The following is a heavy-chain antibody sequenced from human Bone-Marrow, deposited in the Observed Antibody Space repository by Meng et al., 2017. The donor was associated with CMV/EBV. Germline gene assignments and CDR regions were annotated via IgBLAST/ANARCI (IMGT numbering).Heavy chain of an antibody. CDR1: GFTFSSYS. V-gene: IGHV3-48*04. D-gene: IGHD7-27*01. CDR2: ISSSSSTI. J-gene: IGHJ4*02. Sequence: GGSLRLSCAASGFTFSSYSMNWVRQAPGKGLEWVSYISSSSSTIYYADSVKGRFTISRDNAKNSLYLQMNSLRAEDTAVYYCASNWGLSGFDYWGQGTLVTVSS. CDR3: ASNWGLSGFDY.